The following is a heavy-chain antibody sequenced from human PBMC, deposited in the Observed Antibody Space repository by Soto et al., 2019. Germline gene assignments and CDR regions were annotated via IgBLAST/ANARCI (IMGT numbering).Heavy chain of an antibody. CDR1: GFTFSSYG. CDR3: ARVHTIFGVPKNYYYGMDV. D-gene: IGHD3-3*01. V-gene: IGHV3-33*01. CDR2: IWYDGSNK. Sequence: GGSLRLSCAASGFTFSSYGMHWVRQAPGKGLEWVAVIWYDGSNKYYADSVKGRFTISRDNSKNTLYLQMNSLRAEDTAVYYCARVHTIFGVPKNYYYGMDVWGQGTTVTVSS. J-gene: IGHJ6*02.